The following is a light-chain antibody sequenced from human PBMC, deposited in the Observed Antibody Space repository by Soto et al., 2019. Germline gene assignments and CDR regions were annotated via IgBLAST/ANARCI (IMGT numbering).Light chain of an antibody. CDR1: DSVSIY. CDR2: DAX. J-gene: IGKJ1*01. CDR3: QQRSNWPPWT. V-gene: IGKV3-11*01. Sequence: EIVLTQSPATLSLSRGERATLSXRASDSVSIYLSWYQQKPGQXTRLFXXDAXNRATGIPARFSGSGSGKDFTLTISSLEPEDFAVYYCQQRSNWPPWTFGQGTKVDI.